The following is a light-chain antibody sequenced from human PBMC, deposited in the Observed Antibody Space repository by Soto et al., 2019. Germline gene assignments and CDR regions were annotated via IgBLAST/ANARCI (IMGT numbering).Light chain of an antibody. CDR3: SSYTSSSTWV. J-gene: IGLJ3*02. V-gene: IGLV2-14*01. CDR2: DVS. CDR1: SSDVGSFNY. Sequence: QSVLTQPASVSGSPGQSITISCTGTSSDVGSFNYVSWYQQHPGKAPKLMIYDVSNRPSGLSNRFSGSKSGNTASLTISGLQSEDEAEYYCSSYTSSSTWVFDGGTKVTVL.